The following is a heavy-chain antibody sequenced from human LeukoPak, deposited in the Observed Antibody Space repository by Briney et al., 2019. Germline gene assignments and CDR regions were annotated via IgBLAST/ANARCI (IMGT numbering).Heavy chain of an antibody. CDR3: ARDANYDYVWGSYSEYFQH. V-gene: IGHV3-30*03. CDR1: GFTFSSYG. Sequence: GRSLRLSCAASGFTFSSYGMHWVRQAPGKGLEWVAVISYDGSNKYYADSVKGRFTISRDNAKNSLYLQMNSLRAEDTAVYYCARDANYDYVWGSYSEYFQHWGQGTLVTVSS. CDR2: ISYDGSNK. D-gene: IGHD3-16*01. J-gene: IGHJ1*01.